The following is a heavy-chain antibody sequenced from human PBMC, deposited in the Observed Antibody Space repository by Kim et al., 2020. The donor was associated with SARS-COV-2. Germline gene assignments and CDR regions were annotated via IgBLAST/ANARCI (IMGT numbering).Heavy chain of an antibody. CDR1: GGSISSSSYY. V-gene: IGHV4-39*01. CDR2: IYYSGST. CDR3: ARHCSSWYRTSYNWFDP. D-gene: IGHD6-13*01. J-gene: IGHJ5*02. Sequence: SETLSLTCTVSGGSISSSSYYWGWIRQPPGKGLEWIGSIYYSGSTYYNPSLKSRVTISVDTSKNQFSLKLSSVTAADTAVYYCARHCSSWYRTSYNWFDPWGQGTLVTVSS.